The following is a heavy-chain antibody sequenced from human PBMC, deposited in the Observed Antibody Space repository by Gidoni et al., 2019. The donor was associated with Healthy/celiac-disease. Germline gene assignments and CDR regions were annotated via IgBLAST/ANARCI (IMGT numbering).Heavy chain of an antibody. J-gene: IGHJ5*02. CDR1: GFTFISYA. CDR3: AKQVVPAALYNWFDP. Sequence: EVQLLESGGGLVQPGGSLRLSCAAPGFTFISYAMSWVRQAPGKGLEWLSAISGSGGSTDYADSVKGRFTISRDNSKNTLYLQMNSLRAEDTAVYYCAKQVVPAALYNWFDPWGQGTLVTVSS. CDR2: ISGSGGST. D-gene: IGHD2-2*01. V-gene: IGHV3-23*01.